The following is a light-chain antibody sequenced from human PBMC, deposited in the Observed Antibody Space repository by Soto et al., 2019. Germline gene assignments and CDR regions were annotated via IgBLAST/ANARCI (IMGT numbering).Light chain of an antibody. CDR3: QQRSNWPPSIT. V-gene: IGKV3-11*01. J-gene: IGKJ5*01. CDR2: DAS. CDR1: QTISTY. Sequence: EIVLTQSPATLSLSPGERATLACRASQTISTYLAWYQQKPGQAPRLLIYDASKRATGIPARFSGSGSGTDFTLTISSLEPEDFAVYYCQQRSNWPPSITFGQGTRLEI.